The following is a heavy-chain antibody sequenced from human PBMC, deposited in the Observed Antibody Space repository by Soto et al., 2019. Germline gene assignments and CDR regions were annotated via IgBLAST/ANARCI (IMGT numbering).Heavy chain of an antibody. CDR2: MNPNSGNT. V-gene: IGHV1-8*01. J-gene: IGHJ6*03. CDR3: ARSYYYGSGSYYNPGRYYMDV. D-gene: IGHD3-10*01. CDR1: GYTFTSYD. Sequence: GASVKVSCKASGYTFTSYDINWVRQATGQGLEWMGWMNPNSGNTGYAQKFQGRVTMTRNTSISTAYMELSSLRSEDTAVYYCARSYYYGSGSYYNPGRYYMDVWGKGTTVTVSS.